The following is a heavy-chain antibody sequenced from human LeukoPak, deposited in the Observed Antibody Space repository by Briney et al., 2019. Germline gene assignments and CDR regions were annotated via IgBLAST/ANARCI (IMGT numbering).Heavy chain of an antibody. Sequence: GGSLRLSCAASGFTFSSYPMSWFRQTPGKGLEWVSLISGSGSFKLYTDSVKGRFTISRDNAKNSLYLQMNSLRAEDTAVYYCARGGDFGVVTDYWGQGSLVSVSS. D-gene: IGHD3-3*01. CDR3: ARGGDFGVVTDY. V-gene: IGHV3-21*01. CDR2: ISGSGSFK. J-gene: IGHJ4*02. CDR1: GFTFSSYP.